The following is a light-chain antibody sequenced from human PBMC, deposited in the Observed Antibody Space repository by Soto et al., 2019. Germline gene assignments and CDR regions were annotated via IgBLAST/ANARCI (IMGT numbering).Light chain of an antibody. Sequence: DIELTHSPRSLFSSPRERATQCSRASQSVSSSYLAWYQQKPGQAPRLLIYGASSRATGIPDRFSGSGSGTDFTLTISRLEPEDFAVYYCQQYGSSLGVTCGGGTKVDIK. CDR2: GAS. CDR1: QSVSSSY. CDR3: QQYGSSLGVT. V-gene: IGKV3-20*01. J-gene: IGKJ4*01.